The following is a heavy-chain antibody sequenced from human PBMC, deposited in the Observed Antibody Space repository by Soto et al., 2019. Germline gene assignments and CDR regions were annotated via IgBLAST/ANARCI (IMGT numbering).Heavy chain of an antibody. CDR3: AREYIVVVPAAIRRGAFDI. J-gene: IGHJ3*02. Sequence: GGSLRLSCAASGFTVSSNYMSWVRQAPGKGLEWVSVIYSGGSTYYADSVKGRFTISRDNSKNTLYLQMNSLRAEDTAVYYCAREYIVVVPAAIRRGAFDIWGQGTMVTV. V-gene: IGHV3-53*01. CDR2: IYSGGST. D-gene: IGHD2-2*02. CDR1: GFTVSSNY.